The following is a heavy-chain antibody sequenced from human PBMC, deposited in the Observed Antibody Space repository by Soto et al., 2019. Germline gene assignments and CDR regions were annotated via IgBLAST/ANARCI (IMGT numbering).Heavy chain of an antibody. CDR3: ARVGWNLPFDY. CDR2: IYYSGST. Sequence: PSETLSLTCTVSGGSISSGDYYWSWIRQPPGKGLEWIGYIYYSGSTYYNPSLKSRVTISVDTSKNQFSLKLSSVTAADTAVYYCARVGWNLPFDYWGQGTLVTVSS. CDR1: GGSISSGDYY. D-gene: IGHD1-7*01. V-gene: IGHV4-30-4*01. J-gene: IGHJ4*02.